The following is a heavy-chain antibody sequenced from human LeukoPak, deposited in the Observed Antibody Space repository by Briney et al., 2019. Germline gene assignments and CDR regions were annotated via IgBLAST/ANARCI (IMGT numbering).Heavy chain of an antibody. J-gene: IGHJ4*02. D-gene: IGHD5-18*01. V-gene: IGHV3-7*03. Sequence: GGSLRLSCAASGFTFAGYAMTWVRQAPGKGLEWVANIKEDGSEKNYVDSVKGRFTISRDNAKRSLYLQMNSLRAEDTAVYYCAGDDGYSYAYAYWGQGTLVTVSS. CDR3: AGDDGYSYAYAY. CDR2: IKEDGSEK. CDR1: GFTFAGYA.